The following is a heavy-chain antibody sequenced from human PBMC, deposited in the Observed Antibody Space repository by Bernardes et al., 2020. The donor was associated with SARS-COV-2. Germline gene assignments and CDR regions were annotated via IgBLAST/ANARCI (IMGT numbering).Heavy chain of an antibody. CDR3: SRENYDYWSGYTPIFDS. J-gene: IGHJ4*02. D-gene: IGHD3-3*01. CDR2: INSDGSSA. V-gene: IGHV3-74*01. Sequence: GGSLRLSCAASGFTFSNFWMHWVRQAPGKGLGWVSRINSDGSSANYADSVRGRFTISRDNTKNTLYLQMNTLRAEDTAVYYCSRENYDYWSGYTPIFDSWGQGTLVSVSS. CDR1: GFTFSNFW.